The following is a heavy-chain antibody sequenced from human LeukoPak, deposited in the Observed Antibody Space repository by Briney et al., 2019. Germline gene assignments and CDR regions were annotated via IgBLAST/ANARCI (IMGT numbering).Heavy chain of an antibody. Sequence: PGGSLRLSCAASGLTFSSHWMHWVRQAPGKGLVWVSRITNDGSSTTYAGSVKGRFTISRDNAKNMLYLQVNSLRAEDTAVYYCETRQGGNPGYWGQGTLVTVSS. CDR1: GLTFSSHW. J-gene: IGHJ4*02. CDR3: ETRQGGNPGY. D-gene: IGHD1-14*01. CDR2: ITNDGSST. V-gene: IGHV3-74*01.